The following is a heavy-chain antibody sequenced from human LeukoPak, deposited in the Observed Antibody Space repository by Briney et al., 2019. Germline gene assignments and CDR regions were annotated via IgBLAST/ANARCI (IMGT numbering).Heavy chain of an antibody. CDR2: ISYDGSNK. CDR1: GFTFSNYG. J-gene: IGHJ6*03. D-gene: IGHD1-7*01. CDR3: AKRRGLELLYYYYMDV. V-gene: IGHV3-30*18. Sequence: GGSLRLSCAASGFTFSNYGMHWVRQAPGKGLQWVAFISYDGSNKYYADSVKGRFTISRDNSKNTLYLQMNSLRAEDTAVYYCAKRRGLELLYYYYMDVWGKGTTVTVSS.